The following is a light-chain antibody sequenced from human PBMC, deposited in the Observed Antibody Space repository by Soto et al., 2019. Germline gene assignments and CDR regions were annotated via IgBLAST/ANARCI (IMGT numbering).Light chain of an antibody. J-gene: IGLJ1*01. CDR3: CSYAGSSTFSRYV. CDR2: EGS. V-gene: IGLV2-23*03. CDR1: SSDVGSYNL. Sequence: QSALTQSASVSGSPGQSITISCTGTSSDVGSYNLVSWYQQHPGKAPKLMIYEGSKRPSGVSNRFSGSKSGNTASLTISGLQAEDEADYYCCSYAGSSTFSRYVFGTGTKVTVL.